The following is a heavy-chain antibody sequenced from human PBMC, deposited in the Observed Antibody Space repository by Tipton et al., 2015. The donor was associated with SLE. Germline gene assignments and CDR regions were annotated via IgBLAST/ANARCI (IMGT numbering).Heavy chain of an antibody. CDR2: LNTKTGKP. CDR1: GYTFTGYA. J-gene: IGHJ6*03. Sequence: QVQLVQSGSELKDPGASLKVSCKTSGYTFTGYALNWVRKAPGQGLEWMGWLNTKTGKPTYAQGFAGRFVLSLDTSVSTAYLQISSLKADDTAVYYCARGRGSGIFYMDVWGKGTTVIVSS. CDR3: ARGRGSGIFYMDV. V-gene: IGHV7-4-1*02. D-gene: IGHD3-10*01.